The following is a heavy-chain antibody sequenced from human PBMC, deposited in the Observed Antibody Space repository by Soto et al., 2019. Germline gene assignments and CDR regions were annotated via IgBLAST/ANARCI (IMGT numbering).Heavy chain of an antibody. CDR3: ARGWLSFDP. D-gene: IGHD3-9*01. CDR1: GFTFSSYE. V-gene: IGHV3-48*03. Sequence: TGGSLRLSCAASGFTFSSYEMNWVRQAPGKGLEWVSYISSSGSTIYYADSVKGRFTISRDNAKNSLYLQMNSLRAEDTAVYYCARGWLSFDPWGQGTLVTVSS. J-gene: IGHJ5*02. CDR2: ISSSGSTI.